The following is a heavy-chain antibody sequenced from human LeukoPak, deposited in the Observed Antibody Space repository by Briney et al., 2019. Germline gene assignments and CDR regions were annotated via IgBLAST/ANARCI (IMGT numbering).Heavy chain of an antibody. CDR3: ARWLRGIAVAGGFDY. CDR1: GYTFTSYD. D-gene: IGHD6-19*01. V-gene: IGHV1-8*01. Sequence: ASVKVSCKASGYTFTSYDINWVRQATGRGLEWMGWMNPNSGNTGYAQKFQGRVTMTRNTSISTAYMELSSLRSEDTAVYYCARWLRGIAVAGGFDYWGQGTLVTVSS. CDR2: MNPNSGNT. J-gene: IGHJ4*02.